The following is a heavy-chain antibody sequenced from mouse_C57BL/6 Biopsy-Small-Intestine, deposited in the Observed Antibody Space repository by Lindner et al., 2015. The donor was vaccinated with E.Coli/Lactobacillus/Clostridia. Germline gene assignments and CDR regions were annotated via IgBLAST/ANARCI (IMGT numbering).Heavy chain of an antibody. CDR2: IIPIFGTA. Sequence: VKVSCKASGGTFSSYAITWVRQAPGQGLEWMGGIIPIFGTANYAQKFQGRVTITADESTSTAYMELSSLRSEDTAVYYCARVGLFGWELLNYFDYWGQGTLVTVSS. D-gene: IGHD1-1*02. CDR3: ARVGLFGWELLNYFDY. CDR1: GGTFSSYA. V-gene: IGHV1-81*01. J-gene: IGHJ2*01.